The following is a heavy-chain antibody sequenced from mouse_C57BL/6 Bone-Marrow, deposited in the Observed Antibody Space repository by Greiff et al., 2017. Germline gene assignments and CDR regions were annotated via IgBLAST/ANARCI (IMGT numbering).Heavy chain of an antibody. Sequence: VKLQESGPELVKPGASVKISCKASGYAFSSSWMNWVKQRPGKGLEWIGRIYPGDGDTNYNGKFKGKATLTADKSSSTAYMQLSSLTSEDSAVYFCARERTDWDEFAYWGQGTLVTVSA. CDR2: IYPGDGDT. CDR1: GYAFSSSW. D-gene: IGHD4-1*01. CDR3: ARERTDWDEFAY. J-gene: IGHJ3*01. V-gene: IGHV1-82*01.